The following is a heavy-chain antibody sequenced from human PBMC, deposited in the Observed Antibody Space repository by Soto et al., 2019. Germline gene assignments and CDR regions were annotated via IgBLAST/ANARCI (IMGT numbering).Heavy chain of an antibody. CDR1: GFTFSSYS. D-gene: IGHD6-6*01. J-gene: IGHJ6*03. V-gene: IGHV3-48*01. Sequence: GGSLRLSCAASGFTFSSYSMNWVRQAPGKGLEWVSYISSSSSTIYYADSVKGRFTISRDNAKNSLYLQMNSLRAEDTAVYYCARVRDSSSSPLVWDYYYYMDVWGKGTTVTVSS. CDR2: ISSSSSTI. CDR3: ARVRDSSSSPLVWDYYYYMDV.